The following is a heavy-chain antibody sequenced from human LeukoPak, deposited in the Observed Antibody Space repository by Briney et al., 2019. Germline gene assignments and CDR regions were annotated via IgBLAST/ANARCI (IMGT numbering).Heavy chain of an antibody. CDR1: GGSISSYY. D-gene: IGHD3-3*01. CDR3: ASLPIFLEWFYRDY. V-gene: IGHV4-59*08. CDR2: IYYSGST. Sequence: PSETLSLTCTVSGGSISSYYWSWIRQPPGKGLEWIGYIYYSGSTNYNPSLKSRVTISVDTSKNQFSLKLSSVTAADTAVYYCASLPIFLEWFYRDYWGQGTLVTVSS. J-gene: IGHJ4*02.